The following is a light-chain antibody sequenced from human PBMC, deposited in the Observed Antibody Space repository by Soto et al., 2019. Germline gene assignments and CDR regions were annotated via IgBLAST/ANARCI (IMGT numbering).Light chain of an antibody. J-gene: IGKJ1*01. CDR3: QQYNSYSSWT. Sequence: DIHITHSPSSLSSSVVYRFTITCLSSQSISSYLNWYQQKPGKAPKLLIYAASSLQSGVPSRFSGSGSGTDFTLTISSLQPDDFATYYCQQYNSYSSWTFGQGTKVDIK. V-gene: IGKV1-39*01. CDR1: QSISSY. CDR2: AAS.